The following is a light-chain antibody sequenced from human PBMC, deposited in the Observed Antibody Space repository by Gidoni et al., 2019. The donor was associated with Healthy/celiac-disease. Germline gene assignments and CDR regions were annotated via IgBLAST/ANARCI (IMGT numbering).Light chain of an antibody. J-gene: IGKJ2*01. CDR2: GAS. Sequence: EIVLTQSPATLSLSPGERATLSCRASQSVSSSYLAWYQQKPGQAPRLLIYGASSRATGIPDRFSGSWSGTDFTLTISRLEPEDFAVYYCQQYGSSPYTFGQGTKLEIK. CDR3: QQYGSSPYT. CDR1: QSVSSSY. V-gene: IGKV3-20*01.